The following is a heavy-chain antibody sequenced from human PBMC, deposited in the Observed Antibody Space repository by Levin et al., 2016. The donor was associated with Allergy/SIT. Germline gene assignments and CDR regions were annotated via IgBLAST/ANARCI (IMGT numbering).Heavy chain of an antibody. V-gene: IGHV3-11*06. CDR1: GFTFSDYY. CDR3: ARGKPKIDS. Sequence: GESLKISCAASGFTFSDYYLTWIRQAPGKGLEWVAYMSTRTSYYADSVKGRFTISRDNALESLYLQMNSLRGEDTAVYYCARGKPKIDSWGPGTLVAVSS. J-gene: IGHJ4*02. CDR2: MSTRTS.